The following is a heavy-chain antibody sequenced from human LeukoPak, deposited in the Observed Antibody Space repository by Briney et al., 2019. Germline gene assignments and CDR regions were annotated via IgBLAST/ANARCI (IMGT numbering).Heavy chain of an antibody. CDR1: GYTFTSYG. Sequence: ASVKVSCKASGYTFTSYGISWVRQAPGQGLEWMGWISAYNGNTNYAQKLQGRVTMTTDTSTSTAYTELRSLRSDDTAVYYCAREMPSVMITFGGVIALDYWGQGTLVTVSS. J-gene: IGHJ4*02. V-gene: IGHV1-18*01. CDR3: AREMPSVMITFGGVIALDY. CDR2: ISAYNGNT. D-gene: IGHD3-16*02.